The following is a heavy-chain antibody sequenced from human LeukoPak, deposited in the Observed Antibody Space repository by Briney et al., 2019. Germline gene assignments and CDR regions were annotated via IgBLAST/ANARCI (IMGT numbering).Heavy chain of an antibody. CDR1: GGSISSYY. Sequence: PSETLSLTCTVSGGSISSYYWSWIRQPPGKGLEWIGYIYYSGSTNYNPSLKSRVTISVDTSKNQFSLKLSSVTAADTAVYYCARVRGIAAPFDYWGQGTLVTVSS. V-gene: IGHV4-59*01. CDR3: ARVRGIAAPFDY. D-gene: IGHD6-13*01. CDR2: IYYSGST. J-gene: IGHJ4*02.